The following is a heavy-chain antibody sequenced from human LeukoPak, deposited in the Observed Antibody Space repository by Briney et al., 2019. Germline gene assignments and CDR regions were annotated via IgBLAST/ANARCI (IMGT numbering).Heavy chain of an antibody. Sequence: SETLSLTCTVSGGSISTYYWSWIRQPPGRGLECIGYISYSGSTNYNPSLKSRVTMSLDTSKNQFSLPLTSVTAADTAVYYCARVRIPPDSYWYFDLWGRGTLVTVSS. V-gene: IGHV4-59*01. CDR2: ISYSGST. D-gene: IGHD2-15*01. CDR1: GGSISTYY. CDR3: ARVRIPPDSYWYFDL. J-gene: IGHJ2*01.